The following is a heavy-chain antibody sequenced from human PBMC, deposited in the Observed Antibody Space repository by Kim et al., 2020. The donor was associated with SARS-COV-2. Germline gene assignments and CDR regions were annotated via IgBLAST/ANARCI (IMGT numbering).Heavy chain of an antibody. CDR3: ARSPGDVVVITTGPWFDP. CDR1: GGSISSYY. D-gene: IGHD3-22*01. CDR2: IYYSGST. J-gene: IGHJ5*02. Sequence: SEALSLTCTVSGGSISSYYWSWIRQPPGKGLEWIGYIYYSGSTNYNPSLKSRVTISVDTSKNQFSLKLSSVTAADTAVYYCARSPGDVVVITTGPWFDPWGQGPLVTVSS. V-gene: IGHV4-59*08.